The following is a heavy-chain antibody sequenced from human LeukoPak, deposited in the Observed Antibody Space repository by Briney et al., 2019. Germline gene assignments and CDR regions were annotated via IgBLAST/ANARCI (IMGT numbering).Heavy chain of an antibody. CDR3: KKGKCIYRTLYYLDV. V-gene: IGHV3-30*02. D-gene: IGHD2-2*02. CDR1: GFTISIYD. CDR2: IRYDGSNK. J-gene: IGHJ6*03. Sequence: GGSLRLSCAASGFTISIYDMHWVRQAPGQGLEWVAFIRYDGSNKYYADSVKGRFAISRDNSKNTLYLQMNSLRTELTAVYPCKKGKCIYRTLYYLDVWGKGTTVTVSS.